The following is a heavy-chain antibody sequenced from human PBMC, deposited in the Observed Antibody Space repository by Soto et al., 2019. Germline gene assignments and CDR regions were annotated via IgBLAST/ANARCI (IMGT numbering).Heavy chain of an antibody. Sequence: QLQLQESGPGQVKPSETLSLTCTGSGGSITSSTFYWGWLRQAPGKGLEWIGSIFYSGNNYYNPSLRDRLTISVDTSKNQVSLRLISLTVSDTAVYYCARHPAVSFNRFDTWGQGTLVTVSS. V-gene: IGHV4-39*01. CDR1: GGSITSSTFY. CDR3: ARHPAVSFNRFDT. CDR2: IFYSGNN. J-gene: IGHJ5*02. D-gene: IGHD3-3*02.